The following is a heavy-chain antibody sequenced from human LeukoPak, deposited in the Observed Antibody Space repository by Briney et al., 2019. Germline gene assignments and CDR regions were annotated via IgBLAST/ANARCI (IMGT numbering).Heavy chain of an antibody. CDR3: AKGSRSSGYYFDY. CDR2: ISGGGDST. J-gene: IGHJ4*02. D-gene: IGHD3-22*01. Sequence: GGSLRLSCAASGFTFSSYAMSWVRQAPGTGLEWVSGISGGGDSTYYADSVKGRFTISRDKSKNTLYLQMNSLRAEDTAEYYCAKGSRSSGYYFDYWGQGTLVTATS. CDR1: GFTFSSYA. V-gene: IGHV3-23*01.